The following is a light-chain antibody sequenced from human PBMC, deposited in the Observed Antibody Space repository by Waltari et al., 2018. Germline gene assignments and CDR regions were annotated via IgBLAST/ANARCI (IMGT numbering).Light chain of an antibody. CDR2: ELN. J-gene: IGLJ1*01. V-gene: IGLV2-8*01. CDR1: GSDLGDFNL. Sequence: QSALTQPPPASGSPGQSVTISCTGTGSDLGDFNLVSWYQQRPGKAPILLMFELNKRPSGGSSRVPGSKSANADSLTISGLQAEDEGDYYCGSYTVTNNLYVFGTGTKVTVL. CDR3: GSYTVTNNLYV.